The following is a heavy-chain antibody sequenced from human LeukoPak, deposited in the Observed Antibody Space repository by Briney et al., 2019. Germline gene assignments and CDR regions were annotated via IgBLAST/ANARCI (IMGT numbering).Heavy chain of an antibody. CDR3: ARDQSAMVTMRTFDI. CDR2: IIPIFGTA. J-gene: IGHJ3*02. V-gene: IGHV1-69*13. CDR1: GGTFSSDA. D-gene: IGHD5-18*01. Sequence: ASVKVSCKASGGTFSSDAISWVRQAPGQGLEWMGGIIPIFGTANYAQKFQGRVTITADESTSTAYMELSSLRSEDTAVYYCARDQSAMVTMRTFDIWGQGTMVTVSS.